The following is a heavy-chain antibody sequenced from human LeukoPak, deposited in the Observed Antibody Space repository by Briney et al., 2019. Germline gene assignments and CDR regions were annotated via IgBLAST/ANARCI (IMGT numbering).Heavy chain of an antibody. J-gene: IGHJ4*02. CDR3: APREYQLVSHFHY. CDR1: GFTFSSCD. Sequence: GGSLRLSCAASGFTFSSCDMSWVRQAPGKGLEWVSGISASGGGTYYVDSVKGRFTMSRDNSKNTLYLQMNSLRVEDTAVYYCAPREYQLVSHFHYWGQGTLVTVSS. D-gene: IGHD2-2*01. CDR2: ISASGGGT. V-gene: IGHV3-23*01.